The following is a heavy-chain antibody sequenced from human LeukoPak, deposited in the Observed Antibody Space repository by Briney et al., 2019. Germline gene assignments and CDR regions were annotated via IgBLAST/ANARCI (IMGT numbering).Heavy chain of an antibody. Sequence: GGSLRLSCAASGFTFSSYAMHWVRQAPGKGLEWVAVISYDGSNKYYADYVKGRFTISRDNSKNTLYLQMNSLRAEDTAVYYCARDRFGELSLFFDYWGQGTLVTVSS. CDR3: ARDRFGELSLFFDY. J-gene: IGHJ4*02. CDR2: ISYDGSNK. D-gene: IGHD3-16*01. V-gene: IGHV3-30*01. CDR1: GFTFSSYA.